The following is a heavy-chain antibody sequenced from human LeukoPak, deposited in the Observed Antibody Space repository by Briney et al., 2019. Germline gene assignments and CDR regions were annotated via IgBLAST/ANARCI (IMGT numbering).Heavy chain of an antibody. CDR2: ISSSSSYI. J-gene: IGHJ4*02. D-gene: IGHD4-17*01. CDR1: GFTFSSYS. V-gene: IGHV3-21*01. CDR3: ARDPHDYGDHFDY. Sequence: GGSLRPSCAASGFTFSSYSMNWVRQAPGKGLEWVSSISSSSSYIYYADSVKGRFTISRDNAKNSLYLQMNSLRAEDTAVYYCARDPHDYGDHFDYWGQGTLVTVSS.